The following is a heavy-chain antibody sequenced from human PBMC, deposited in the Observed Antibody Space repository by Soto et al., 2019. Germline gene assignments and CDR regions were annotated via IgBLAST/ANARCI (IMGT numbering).Heavy chain of an antibody. J-gene: IGHJ5*02. D-gene: IGHD6-19*01. CDR2: IIPIFGTA. Sequence: QVQLVQSGAEVKKPGSSVKVSCKASGGTFSSYAISWVRQAPGQGLGWMGGIIPIFGTANYAQKFQGRVTITADESTSTAYMELSSLRSEDTAVYYCARQTRGWSRVRFDPWGQGTLVTVSS. V-gene: IGHV1-69*01. CDR3: ARQTRGWSRVRFDP. CDR1: GGTFSSYA.